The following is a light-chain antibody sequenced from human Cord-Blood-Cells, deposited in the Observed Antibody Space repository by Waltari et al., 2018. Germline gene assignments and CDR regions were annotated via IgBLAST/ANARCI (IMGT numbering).Light chain of an antibody. Sequence: DSQMTQSPSSLSASLGDTVTLTCRTSQSISSYLNWYQQKPGKAPKLLIYAASSLQSGVPSRFSGSGSGTDFTLTISSLQPEDFATYYCQQSYSTPYTFGQGTKLEIK. CDR1: QSISSY. CDR2: AAS. V-gene: IGKV1-39*01. J-gene: IGKJ2*01. CDR3: QQSYSTPYT.